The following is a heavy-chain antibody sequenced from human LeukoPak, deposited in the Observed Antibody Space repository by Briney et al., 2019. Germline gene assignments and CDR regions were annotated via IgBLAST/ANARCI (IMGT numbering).Heavy chain of an antibody. V-gene: IGHV3-48*03. CDR3: ARGSHSRLVTTGLAAFDI. J-gene: IGHJ3*02. CDR2: ISSSGSTI. CDR1: GFTFSSYE. Sequence: GGSLRLSCAASGFTFSSYEMNWVRQAPGKGLEWVSYISSSGSTIYYADSVKGRFTISRDNAKNSLYLQMNSLRAEDTAVYYCARGSHSRLVTTGLAAFDIWGQGTMVTVSS. D-gene: IGHD4-17*01.